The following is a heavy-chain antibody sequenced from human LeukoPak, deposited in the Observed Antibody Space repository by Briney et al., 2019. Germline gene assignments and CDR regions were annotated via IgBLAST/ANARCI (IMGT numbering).Heavy chain of an antibody. CDR2: INSDGTTT. Sequence: TGGSLRLSCADSGFTFSGYWMHWVRQAPGKGLVWVSRINSDGTTTTYADSVKGRFTISRDNSKNTLYEQMNSLRGEDTAVYYCAKGRGSGSWGAFDIWGQGTMVTVSS. V-gene: IGHV3-74*01. CDR3: AKGRGSGSWGAFDI. J-gene: IGHJ3*02. CDR1: GFTFSGYW. D-gene: IGHD3-10*01.